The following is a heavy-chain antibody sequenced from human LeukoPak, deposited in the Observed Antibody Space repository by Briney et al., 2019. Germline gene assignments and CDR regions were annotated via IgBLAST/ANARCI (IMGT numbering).Heavy chain of an antibody. CDR1: GFTFSSYW. J-gene: IGHJ5*02. CDR3: AKHDSSTSSNWFDP. CDR2: IKQDGSEK. Sequence: GGSLRLSCAASGFTFSSYWMSWVRQAPGKGLEWVANIKQDGSEKYYVDSVKGRFTISRDNSKNTLYLQMNSPRAEDTAVYYCAKHDSSTSSNWFDPWGQGTLVTVSS. V-gene: IGHV3-7*01. D-gene: IGHD2-2*01.